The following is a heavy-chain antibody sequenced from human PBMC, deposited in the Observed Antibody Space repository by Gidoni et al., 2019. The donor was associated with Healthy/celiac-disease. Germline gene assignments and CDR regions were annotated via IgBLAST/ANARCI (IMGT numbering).Heavy chain of an antibody. CDR2: SRSKAYGGKT. J-gene: IGHJ3*02. V-gene: IGHV3-49*04. D-gene: IGHD3-22*01. CDR3: TRSERSYYDSSGKVFDI. CDR1: GFTFGDYA. Sequence: ELQLVESGGGLVQPGRSLRLSCPASGFTFGDYAMSCVRQAPGKGLEWGGFSRSKAYGGKTEYAESVKGRFTISRDESKSIAYLQMNSLKTEDTAVYYCTRSERSYYDSSGKVFDIWGQGTMVTVSS.